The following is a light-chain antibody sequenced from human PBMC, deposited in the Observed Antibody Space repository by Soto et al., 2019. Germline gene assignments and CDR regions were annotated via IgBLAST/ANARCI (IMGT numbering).Light chain of an antibody. CDR1: QSISSA. J-gene: IGKJ3*01. CDR2: DAS. V-gene: IGKV1-13*02. CDR3: QQFNSYHRSP. Sequence: AIQLTQSPSSLSASVGDRVTITCRASQSISSALAWYQQKPGKATKLLIYDASSLESGVPSMFSGSVSGTEFPHTISSLHPEDFATYYCQQFNSYHRSPFGPGTKVDIK.